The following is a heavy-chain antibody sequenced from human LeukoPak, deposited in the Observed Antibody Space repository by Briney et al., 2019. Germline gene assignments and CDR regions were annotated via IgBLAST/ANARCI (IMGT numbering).Heavy chain of an antibody. CDR3: ARRAGHRTNGVCYYYYYYYMDV. CDR2: INPNSGGT. V-gene: IGHV1-2*02. J-gene: IGHJ6*03. Sequence: ASVKVSCKASGYTFTGYYMHWVRQAPGQGLEWMGWINPNSGGTNYAQKFQGRVTMTRDTSISTAYMELSRLRSDDTAVYYCARRAGHRTNGVCYYYYYYYMDVWGKGTTVTVSS. CDR1: GYTFTGYY. D-gene: IGHD2-8*01.